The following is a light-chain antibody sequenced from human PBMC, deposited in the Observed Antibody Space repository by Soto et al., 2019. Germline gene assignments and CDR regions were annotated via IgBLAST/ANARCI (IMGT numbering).Light chain of an antibody. Sequence: DTQMTQSPSSLSASLGDRVTITCQASQGISTHLSWYQQKPRRAPKVLIYDASTLETGVPSRFSGRGSGTDFTFTISSLQPEDIATSYCQQYDNLLITFGQGTRLEIK. V-gene: IGKV1-33*01. CDR2: DAS. CDR3: QQYDNLLIT. CDR1: QGISTH. J-gene: IGKJ5*01.